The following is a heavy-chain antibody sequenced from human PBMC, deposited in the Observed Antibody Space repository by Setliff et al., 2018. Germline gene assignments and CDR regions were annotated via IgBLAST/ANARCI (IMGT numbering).Heavy chain of an antibody. CDR2: IYHSGSA. CDR1: GGSISSSSYY. V-gene: IGHV4-39*07. CDR3: ARRYNFWSGYFDY. D-gene: IGHD3-3*01. J-gene: IGHJ4*02. Sequence: SETLSLTCTVSGGSISSSSYYWGWIRQPPGKGLEWIGEIYHSGSANYNPSLKSRVTISVDTSKNQFSLKLSSVTAVDTAVYYCARRYNFWSGYFDYWGQGTLVTVS.